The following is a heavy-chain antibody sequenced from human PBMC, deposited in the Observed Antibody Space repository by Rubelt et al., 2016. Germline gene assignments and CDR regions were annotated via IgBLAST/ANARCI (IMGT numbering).Heavy chain of an antibody. V-gene: IGHV3-74*01. D-gene: IGHD3-3*01. J-gene: IGHJ5*02. CDR3: AREEWCQSPPGA. Sequence: SVKGRFAISRDNAKNTLYLQMNSLRAEDTAVYYCAREEWCQSPPGAWGQGTLVTVSS.